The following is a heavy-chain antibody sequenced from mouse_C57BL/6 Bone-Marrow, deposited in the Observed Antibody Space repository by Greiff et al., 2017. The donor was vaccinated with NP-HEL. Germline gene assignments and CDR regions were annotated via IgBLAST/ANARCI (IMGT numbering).Heavy chain of an antibody. V-gene: IGHV7-3*01. Sequence: DVQLVESGGGLVQPGGSLSLSCAASGFTFTDYYMSWVRQPPGKALEWLGFIRNKANGYTTEYSASVKGRFTISRDNSQSILYLQMNALRAEDSATYYCARYDWFAYWGQGTLVTVSA. J-gene: IGHJ3*01. CDR3: ARYDWFAY. CDR2: IRNKANGYTT. CDR1: GFTFTDYY.